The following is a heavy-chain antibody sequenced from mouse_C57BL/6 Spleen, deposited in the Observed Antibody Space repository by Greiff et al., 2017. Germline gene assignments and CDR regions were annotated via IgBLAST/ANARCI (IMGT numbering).Heavy chain of an antibody. CDR2: IYPRDGST. J-gene: IGHJ2*01. Sequence: VQLQQSDAELVKPGASVKISCTVSGYTFTDHTIHWMQQRPEQGLEWIGYIYPRDGSTKYNEKFKGKATLTADKSSSTAYMQLNSLTSEDSEVYVCARRETVVAGFDYWGQGTTLTVSS. CDR1: GYTFTDHT. D-gene: IGHD1-1*01. CDR3: ARRETVVAGFDY. V-gene: IGHV1-78*01.